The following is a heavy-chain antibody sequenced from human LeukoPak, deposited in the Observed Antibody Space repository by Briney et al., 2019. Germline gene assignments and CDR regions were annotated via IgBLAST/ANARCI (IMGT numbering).Heavy chain of an antibody. CDR2: INPNSGGT. V-gene: IGHV1-2*06. Sequence: ASVKVSCKASGYTFTGYYMHWVRQAPGQGLEWMGRINPNSGGTNYAQKFQGRVTMTRDTSISTAYMEPSRLRSDDTAVYYCASQNGVAVASRGPYYYYYMDVWGKGTTVTVSS. CDR1: GYTFTGYY. J-gene: IGHJ6*03. CDR3: ASQNGVAVASRGPYYYYYMDV. D-gene: IGHD6-19*01.